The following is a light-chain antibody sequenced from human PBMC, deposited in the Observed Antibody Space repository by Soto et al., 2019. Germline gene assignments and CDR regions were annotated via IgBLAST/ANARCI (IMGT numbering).Light chain of an antibody. J-gene: IGKJ5*01. V-gene: IGKV3-20*01. CDR3: QQYGGSPPIT. CDR2: GAS. CDR1: QSVSSTY. Sequence: VLTQSPGTLSLSPGERATLSCRASQSVSSTYLAWYQHKPGQAPRLLIYGASRRATGIPDRLSGSGSGTDFTLTISRLEPEDFAVYYCQQYGGSPPITFGQGTRLEIK.